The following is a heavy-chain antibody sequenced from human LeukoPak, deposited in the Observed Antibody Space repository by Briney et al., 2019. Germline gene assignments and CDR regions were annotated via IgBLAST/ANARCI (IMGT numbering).Heavy chain of an antibody. CDR2: INPNSGGT. Sequence: GASVKVSCKASGYTFTGYYMHWVRQAPGQGLEWMGWINPNSGGTNYEQKFQGRVTMTRDTSISTAYMELSRLRSDDTAVYYCARDERYDSSGYPFDYWGQGTVVTVSS. CDR3: ARDERYDSSGYPFDY. J-gene: IGHJ4*02. CDR1: GYTFTGYY. D-gene: IGHD3-22*01. V-gene: IGHV1-2*02.